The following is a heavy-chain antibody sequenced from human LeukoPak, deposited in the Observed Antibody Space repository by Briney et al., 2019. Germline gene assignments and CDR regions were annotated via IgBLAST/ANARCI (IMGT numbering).Heavy chain of an antibody. V-gene: IGHV3-33*01. D-gene: IGHD3-22*01. CDR2: IWYDGSNK. CDR1: GFTFSSYG. Sequence: PGGSLRLSCAASGFTFSSYGMHWVRQAPGKGLEWVAVIWYDGSNKYYADSVKGRFTISRDNSKNILYLQMNSLRPEDTAVYYCARGFYEFEDSGYYFDFWGQGTLVTVSS. CDR3: ARGFYEFEDSGYYFDF. J-gene: IGHJ4*02.